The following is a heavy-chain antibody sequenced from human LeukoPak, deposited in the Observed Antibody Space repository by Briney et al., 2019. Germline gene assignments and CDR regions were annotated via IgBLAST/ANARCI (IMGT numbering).Heavy chain of an antibody. J-gene: IGHJ6*03. Sequence: GGSLRLSCAASGFTFISYAMSWVRQAPGKGLEWVSAISGSGGSTYYADSVKGRFTISRDNSKNTLYLQMNSLRAEDTAVYYCAKGTSWVSDYYYMDVLRKGTTVTVSS. CDR3: AKGTSWVSDYYYMDV. CDR1: GFTFISYA. V-gene: IGHV3-23*01. CDR2: ISGSGGST. D-gene: IGHD2-8*01.